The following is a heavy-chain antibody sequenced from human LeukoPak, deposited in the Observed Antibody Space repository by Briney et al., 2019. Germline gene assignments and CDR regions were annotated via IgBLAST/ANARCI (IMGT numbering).Heavy chain of an antibody. CDR2: ISSSGSTI. CDR3: AGGASEGRPLDY. D-gene: IGHD1-14*01. J-gene: IGHJ4*02. CDR1: GFTFSSYG. Sequence: GGSLRLSCAASGFTFSSYGMHWVRQAPGKGLEWVSYISSSGSTIYYADSVKGRFTISRDNAKNSLYLQMNSLRAEDTAVYYCAGGASEGRPLDYWGQGTLVTASS. V-gene: IGHV3-48*04.